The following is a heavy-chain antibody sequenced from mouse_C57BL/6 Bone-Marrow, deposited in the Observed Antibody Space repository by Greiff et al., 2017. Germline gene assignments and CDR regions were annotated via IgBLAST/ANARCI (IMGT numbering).Heavy chain of an antibody. CDR1: GFTFSDYG. CDR2: ISSGSSTI. J-gene: IGHJ2*01. CDR3: ARRVTLDY. V-gene: IGHV5-17*01. Sequence: EVKLMESGGGLVKPGGSLKLSCAASGFTFSDYGMHWVRQAPEQGLEWVAYISSGSSTIYYADTVKGRFTISRDNAKNTLFLQMTSLRSEDTAMYYCARRVTLDYWGQGTTLTVSS. D-gene: IGHD2-5*01.